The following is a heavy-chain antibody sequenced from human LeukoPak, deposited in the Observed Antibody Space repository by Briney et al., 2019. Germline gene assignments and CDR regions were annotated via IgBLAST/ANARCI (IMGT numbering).Heavy chain of an antibody. CDR1: GFRFSSYA. V-gene: IGHV3-23*01. D-gene: IGHD2-15*01. CDR2: ISGSVGNT. CDR3: AKVPQSVVGTTQFDF. Sequence: GGSLRLSCAASGFRFSSYAMSWVRQAPGKGLEWISSISGSVGNTNYADSVKGRFTISRDNPKNTLYLQMNSLRAEDTAIYFCAKVPQSVVGTTQFDFWGQGTLVTVSS. J-gene: IGHJ4*02.